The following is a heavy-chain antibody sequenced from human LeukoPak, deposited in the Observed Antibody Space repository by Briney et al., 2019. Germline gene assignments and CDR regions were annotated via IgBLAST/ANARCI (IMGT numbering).Heavy chain of an antibody. J-gene: IGHJ4*02. D-gene: IGHD2-2*01. V-gene: IGHV3-9*01. CDR3: ARDGVVPAAMGGDY. CDR1: GFTFDDYA. Sequence: GGSLRLSCAASGFTFDDYAMHWVRQAPGKGLEWVSGISWNSGSIGYADSVKGRFTISRDNAKNSLYLQMNSLRAEDTAVYYCARDGVVPAAMGGDYWGQGTLVTVSS. CDR2: ISWNSGSI.